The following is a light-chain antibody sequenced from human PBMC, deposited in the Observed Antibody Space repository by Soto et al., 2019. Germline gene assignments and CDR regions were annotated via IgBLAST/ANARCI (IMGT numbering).Light chain of an antibody. J-gene: IGKJ1*01. Sequence: EIVMTQSPATLSVSPGERATLSCRASQSVSSSYFAWYQHKPGQAPRLLIYGASSRATGIPDRFSGSGSGTDFTLTIGRLEPEDFAVYYCQQYGSSPQTFGQGTKVDIK. CDR3: QQYGSSPQT. V-gene: IGKV3-20*01. CDR1: QSVSSSY. CDR2: GAS.